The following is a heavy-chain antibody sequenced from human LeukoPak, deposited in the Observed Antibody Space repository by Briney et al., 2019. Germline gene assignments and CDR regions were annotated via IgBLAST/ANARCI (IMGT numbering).Heavy chain of an antibody. CDR1: GGSFSGYY. D-gene: IGHD2-8*02. Sequence: SETLSLTCAVCGGSFSGYYWSWIRQPPGKGLEWIGSIYYLGNSHYNPSLKSRVSMSVDTSKNQFSLKLTSVTASDTALYYCARQLGTGRWTFDSWGQGTLVTVSS. CDR3: ARQLGTGRWTFDS. CDR2: IYYLGNS. J-gene: IGHJ4*02. V-gene: IGHV4-34*01.